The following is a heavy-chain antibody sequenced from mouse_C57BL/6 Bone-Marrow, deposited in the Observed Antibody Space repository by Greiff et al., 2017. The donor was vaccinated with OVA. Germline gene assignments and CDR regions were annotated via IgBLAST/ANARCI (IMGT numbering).Heavy chain of an antibody. CDR2: LSSGGSYT. CDR1: GFTFSSYG. CDR3: ASLYDGYLSWFAY. V-gene: IGHV5-6*01. Sequence: EVQRVESGGDLVKPGGSLKLSCAASGFTFSSYGMSWVRQTPDKRLEWVATLSSGGSYTYYPDSVQGRFTISRDNAKNTLYLQMSSLKSEDTAMYYCASLYDGYLSWFAYWGQGTLVTVSA. D-gene: IGHD2-3*01. J-gene: IGHJ3*01.